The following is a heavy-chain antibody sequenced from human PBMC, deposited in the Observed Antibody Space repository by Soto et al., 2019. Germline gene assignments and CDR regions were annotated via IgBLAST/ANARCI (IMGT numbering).Heavy chain of an antibody. D-gene: IGHD3-22*01. CDR1: GGSVSSGSYY. Sequence: QVQLQESGPGLVKPSETLSLTCTVSGGSVSSGSYYWSWIRQPPGKGLEWIGYIYYSGSTNYNPSLKRRVTISVDTSKNQFSLKLSSVTAADTAVYYCARDRGDYYDSSDALDYWGQGTLVTVSS. V-gene: IGHV4-61*01. CDR2: IYYSGST. J-gene: IGHJ4*02. CDR3: ARDRGDYYDSSDALDY.